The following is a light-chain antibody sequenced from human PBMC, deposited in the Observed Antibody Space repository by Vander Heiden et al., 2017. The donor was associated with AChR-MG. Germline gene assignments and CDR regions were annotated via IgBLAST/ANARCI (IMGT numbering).Light chain of an antibody. CDR1: QSVSSN. V-gene: IGKV3-15*01. Sequence: EIVMTQSPATLSVSPGERATLSCRASQSVSSNLAWYQQKPGQAPRLLIYGASTRATGIPARFSGSGSGTEFTLTISSLQSEDFAVYYCQQDKNWPPLTFGGRTKVEIK. CDR3: QQDKNWPPLT. J-gene: IGKJ4*01. CDR2: GAS.